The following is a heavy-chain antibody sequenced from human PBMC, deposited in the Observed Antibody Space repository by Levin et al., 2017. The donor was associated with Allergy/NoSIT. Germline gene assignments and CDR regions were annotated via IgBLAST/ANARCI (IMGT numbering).Heavy chain of an antibody. V-gene: IGHV3-49*05. CDR1: GFTFGDYA. CDR2: IRSKAYGGTT. D-gene: IGHD4-17*01. J-gene: IGHJ4*02. Sequence: KAGGSLRLSCTASGFTFGDYAMSWFRQAPGKGLEWVGFIRSKAYGGTTEYAASVKGRFTISRDDSKSIAYLQMNSLKTEDTAVYYCTRELPTVTTCFDYWGQGTLVTVSS. CDR3: TRELPTVTTCFDY.